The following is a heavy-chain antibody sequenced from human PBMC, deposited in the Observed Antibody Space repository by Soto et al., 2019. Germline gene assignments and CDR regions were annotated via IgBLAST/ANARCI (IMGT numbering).Heavy chain of an antibody. CDR3: ARDGYTFALNF. V-gene: IGHV3-53*01. Sequence: GGSLRLSCAASGFSVSSYHMSWVRQAPGKGLEWVSGIDSDAKTFYADSVNGRFIISRDNSENTLFLQLNSLRAEDTAVYFCARDGYTFALNFWGPGTLVTVYS. D-gene: IGHD5-18*01. CDR2: IDSDAKT. CDR1: GFSVSSYH. J-gene: IGHJ4*02.